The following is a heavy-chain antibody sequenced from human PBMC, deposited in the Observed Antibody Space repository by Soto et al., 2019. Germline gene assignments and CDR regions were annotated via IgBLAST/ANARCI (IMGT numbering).Heavy chain of an antibody. Sequence: QVQLVESGGGVVQPGRSLRLSCAASGFTFSSYAMHRVRQAPGKGLAWVAVVSHDGKTEHHAAAVKGRFTISRDTSANILSLQMNSLRDEDTAVYYCGREPYISGHYSGGCDVWGQGTMVTVSS. CDR1: GFTFSSYA. CDR2: VSHDGKTE. CDR3: GREPYISGHYSGGCDV. V-gene: IGHV3-30*04. D-gene: IGHD3-22*01. J-gene: IGHJ3*01.